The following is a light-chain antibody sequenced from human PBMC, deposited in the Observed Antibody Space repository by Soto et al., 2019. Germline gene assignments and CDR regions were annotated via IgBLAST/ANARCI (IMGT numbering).Light chain of an antibody. V-gene: IGLV3-21*04. CDR2: YDS. CDR3: QVWDSSSDHVV. CDR1: NIGSKS. Sequence: SYELTQPPSVSVAPGKTARISCGGNNIGSKSVHWYQQKPGQAPVLAIYYDSARPSGIPERFSGSNSGNTATLTISRVEAGDEADYYCQVWDSSSDHVVFGGGTK. J-gene: IGLJ2*01.